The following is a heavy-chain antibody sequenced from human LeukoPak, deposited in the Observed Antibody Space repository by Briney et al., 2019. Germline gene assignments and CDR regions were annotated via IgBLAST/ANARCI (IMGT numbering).Heavy chain of an antibody. V-gene: IGHV3-30*02. J-gene: IGHJ4*02. CDR1: GFSFSNYG. CDR3: ATPLSASSTDY. Sequence: GGSLRLSCAASGFSFSNYGMNWVRQAPGKGLKWVADIRYDSSKRHYVDSVKGRFTISRDNSKNTLYLEMGSLRVEDTAVYYCATPLSASSTDYWGQGTMVTVSS. CDR2: IRYDSSKR. D-gene: IGHD6-6*01.